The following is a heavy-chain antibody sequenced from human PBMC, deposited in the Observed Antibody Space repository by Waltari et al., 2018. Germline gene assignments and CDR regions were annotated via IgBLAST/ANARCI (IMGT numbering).Heavy chain of an antibody. J-gene: IGHJ5*01. CDR3: ARAFGSGSYAWFDS. V-gene: IGHV4-39*01. D-gene: IGHD3-10*01. CDR1: GDSATSGSYY. CDR2: MYYRGSS. Sequence: QLQLQESGPGLVKPSATLSLTCSVSGDSATSGSYYWGWLRQPPRKGLEWIGIMYYRGSSYSNPSRKSRVTISVDTSKNQFSLKLSSVAAADTAVYYCARAFGSGSYAWFDSWGQGTLVTVSS.